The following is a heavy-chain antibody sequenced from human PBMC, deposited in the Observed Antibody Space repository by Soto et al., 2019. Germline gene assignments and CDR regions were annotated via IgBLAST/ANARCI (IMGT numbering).Heavy chain of an antibody. V-gene: IGHV3-21*06. CDR2: ISSTTHYI. Sequence: TGGSLRLSCAASGFTFTRYSMNWVRQAPGKGLEWVSSISSTTHYIYYADSMRGRFTISRDKAKNAVYLEMNSLRAEDTAVYYCARESEDLTSNFDYWGQATILTVCS. CDR3: ARESEDLTSNFDY. J-gene: IGHJ4*02. CDR1: GFTFTRYS.